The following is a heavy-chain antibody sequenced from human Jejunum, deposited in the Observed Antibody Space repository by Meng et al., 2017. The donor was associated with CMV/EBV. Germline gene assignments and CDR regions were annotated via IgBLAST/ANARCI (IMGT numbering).Heavy chain of an antibody. CDR3: ARDTAIDPAMAGAFDY. CDR1: FSFSSSS. Sequence: FSFSSSSMNWVRQAPGKGLEWVSSITTSGSYIYYANSVKGRFTISRDNAKNSLFLQMDSLRAEDTAVYYCARDTAIDPAMAGAFDYWGQGTLVTVSS. CDR2: ITTSGSYI. V-gene: IGHV3-21*01. D-gene: IGHD5-18*01. J-gene: IGHJ4*02.